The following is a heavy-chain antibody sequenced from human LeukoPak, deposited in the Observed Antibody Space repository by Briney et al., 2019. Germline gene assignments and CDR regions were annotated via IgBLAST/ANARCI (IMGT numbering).Heavy chain of an antibody. D-gene: IGHD3/OR15-3a*01. V-gene: IGHV3-30*04. Sequence: AGGSLRLSCAASGFTFSTYAMHWVRQAPGKGLEWAAVISYDGENKYFADSVKGRFTISRDTSKNTLYLQMDSLRAEDTAVYYCARTQAGTDYGMDVWGQGTTVTVSS. CDR2: ISYDGENK. CDR1: GFTFSTYA. J-gene: IGHJ6*02. CDR3: ARTQAGTDYGMDV.